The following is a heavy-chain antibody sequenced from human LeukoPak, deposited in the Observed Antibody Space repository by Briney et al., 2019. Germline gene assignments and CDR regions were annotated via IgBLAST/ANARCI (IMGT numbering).Heavy chain of an antibody. J-gene: IGHJ4*02. CDR3: ARVYDFWSGYYDH. CDR1: GGSISSSSYY. V-gene: IGHV4-39*07. Sequence: PSETLSLTCTVSGGSISSSSYYWGWIRQPPGKGLQWIGSIYYSGSTYYNPSLKSRVTISVDTSKNQFSLKLSSVTAADTAVYYCARVYDFWSGYYDHWGQGTLVTVSS. D-gene: IGHD3-3*01. CDR2: IYYSGST.